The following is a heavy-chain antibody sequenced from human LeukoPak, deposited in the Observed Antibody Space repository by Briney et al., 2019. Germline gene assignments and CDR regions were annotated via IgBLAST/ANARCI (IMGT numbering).Heavy chain of an antibody. J-gene: IGHJ4*01. D-gene: IGHD6-19*01. CDR3: AGRGLSTGWTFDY. CDR2: IHTSGST. Sequence: PSETLSLTCSVSVGSISTYYWSWIRQPAGKGLECIAQIHTSGSTNFNPSLKSLVFISMDTPDNQFSLMISSVTTADTAIYYCAGRGLSTGWTFDYWGHGTLVTVSS. CDR1: VGSISTYY. V-gene: IGHV4-4*07.